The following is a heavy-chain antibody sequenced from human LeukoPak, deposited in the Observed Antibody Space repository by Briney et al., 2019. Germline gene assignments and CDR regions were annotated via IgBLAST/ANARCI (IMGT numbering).Heavy chain of an antibody. CDR3: ASFAGRGQDWFDP. V-gene: IGHV4-59*01. Sequence: SETLSLTCTVSGGSISSYYWSWIRQPPGKGLEWIGYIYYSGSTNYNPSLKSRVTISVDTSKNQFSLKLSSVTAADTAVYYCASFAGRGQDWFDPWGQGTLVTVSS. CDR1: GGSISSYY. CDR2: IYYSGST. J-gene: IGHJ5*02. D-gene: IGHD3-10*01.